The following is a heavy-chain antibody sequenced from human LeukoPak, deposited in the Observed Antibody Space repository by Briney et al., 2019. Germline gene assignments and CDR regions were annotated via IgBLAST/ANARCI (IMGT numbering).Heavy chain of an antibody. CDR3: ARAGGSD. Sequence: GGSLRLSCAASRFTFSSYSMNWVRQAPGKGLEWVSYISSSGTIYYADSVKGRFTISRDNAKNSLYLQMNSLRAEDTAVYYCARAGGSDWGQGTLVTVSS. V-gene: IGHV3-48*04. D-gene: IGHD3-10*01. J-gene: IGHJ4*02. CDR2: ISSSGTI. CDR1: RFTFSSYS.